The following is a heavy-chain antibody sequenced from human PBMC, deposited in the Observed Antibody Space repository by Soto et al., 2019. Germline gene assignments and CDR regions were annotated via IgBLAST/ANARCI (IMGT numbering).Heavy chain of an antibody. CDR2: ISAYNGNT. D-gene: IGHD3-22*01. J-gene: IGHJ3*02. V-gene: IGHV1-18*01. Sequence: QVQLVQSGAEVKKPGASVKVSCKASGYTFTSYGISWVRQAPGQGLEWMGWISAYNGNTNYAQKLQGRVTMXXDXSXXTAYMELRSLRSDDTAVYYCARVTGFLVVYDAFDIWGQGTMVTVSS. CDR1: GYTFTSYG. CDR3: ARVTGFLVVYDAFDI.